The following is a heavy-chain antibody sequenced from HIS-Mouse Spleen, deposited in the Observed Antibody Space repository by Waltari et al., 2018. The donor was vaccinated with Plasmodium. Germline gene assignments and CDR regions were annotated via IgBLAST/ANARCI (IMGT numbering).Heavy chain of an antibody. V-gene: IGHV3-66*01. CDR2: IYSGGST. Sequence: EVQLVESGGGLVQPGGSLSLSCAASGFTVSSNYVGWVRQAPGKGLEWVSVIYSGGSTYYADSVKGRFTISRDNSKNTLYLQMNSLRAEDTAVYYCATPRVGGSYFDYWGQGTLVTVSS. D-gene: IGHD1-26*01. CDR3: ATPRVGGSYFDY. CDR1: GFTVSSNY. J-gene: IGHJ4*02.